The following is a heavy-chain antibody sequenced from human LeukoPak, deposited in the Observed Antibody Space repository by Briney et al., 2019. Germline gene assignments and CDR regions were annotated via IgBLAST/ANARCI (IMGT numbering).Heavy chain of an antibody. J-gene: IGHJ6*02. D-gene: IGHD3-10*01. Sequence: ASVTVSFTASGYTFTSYDINWVRQATGQGLEWMGWMNPNSGNTGYAQKFQGRVTMTRNTSISTAYMELSSLRSEDTAVYYCARGSRSRTYYYYYGMDVWGQGTTVTVSS. CDR1: GYTFTSYD. CDR2: MNPNSGNT. V-gene: IGHV1-8*01. CDR3: ARGSRSRTYYYYYGMDV.